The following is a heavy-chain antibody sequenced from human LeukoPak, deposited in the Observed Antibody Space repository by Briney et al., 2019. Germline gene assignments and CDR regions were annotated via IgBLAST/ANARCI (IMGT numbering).Heavy chain of an antibody. CDR3: ARELGGSYFRSGAFDI. Sequence: PSETLSLTCTVSDGSISSGGYYWSWIRQHPGKGLEWIGYIYYSGSTYYNPSLKSRVTISVDTSKNQFSLKLSSVTAADTAVYYCARELGGSYFRSGAFDIWGQGTMVTVSS. V-gene: IGHV4-31*03. D-gene: IGHD1-26*01. CDR2: IYYSGST. J-gene: IGHJ3*02. CDR1: DGSISSGGYY.